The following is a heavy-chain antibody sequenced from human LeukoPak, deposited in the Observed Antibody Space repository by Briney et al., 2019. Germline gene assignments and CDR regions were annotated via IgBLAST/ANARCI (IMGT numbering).Heavy chain of an antibody. J-gene: IGHJ6*02. CDR1: RFTFSSYA. CDR2: ISYDGSNK. CDR3: ARARGSYYYYGMDV. Sequence: QPGRSLRLSCAASRFTFSSYAMHWVSQAPGKGLEWVAVISYDGSNKYYADSVKGRFTISRDNSKNTLYLQMNSLRAEDTAVYYCARARGSYYYYGMDVWGQGTTVTVSS. V-gene: IGHV3-30-3*01.